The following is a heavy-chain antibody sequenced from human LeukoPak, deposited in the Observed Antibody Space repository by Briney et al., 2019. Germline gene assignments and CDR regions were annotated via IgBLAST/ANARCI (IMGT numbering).Heavy chain of an antibody. J-gene: IGHJ4*02. D-gene: IGHD3-16*02. Sequence: PGGSLRLSCAASGFTFGSYSMNWVRQAPGEGLEWISYISSGSRTIYYADSVKGRFTISRDNAKNSLYLQMNSLRAEDTALYYCARDSGYTTSPGYWGQGTLVTVSS. V-gene: IGHV3-48*04. CDR1: GFTFGSYS. CDR2: ISSGSRTI. CDR3: ARDSGYTTSPGY.